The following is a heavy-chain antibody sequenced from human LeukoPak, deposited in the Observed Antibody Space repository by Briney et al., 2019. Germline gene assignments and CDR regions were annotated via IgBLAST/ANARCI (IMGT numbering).Heavy chain of an antibody. V-gene: IGHV4-34*01. CDR1: GGSFSGYY. CDR3: ARVQYSSGWYGGYNWFDP. CDR2: INHSGST. J-gene: IGHJ5*02. D-gene: IGHD6-19*01. Sequence: SETLSLTCAVYGGSFSGYYWSWIRQPPGKGLEWIGEINHSGSTNYNPSLKSRVTISVDTSKNQFSLKLSSVTAADTAVYYCARVQYSSGWYGGYNWFDPWGQGTLVTVSS.